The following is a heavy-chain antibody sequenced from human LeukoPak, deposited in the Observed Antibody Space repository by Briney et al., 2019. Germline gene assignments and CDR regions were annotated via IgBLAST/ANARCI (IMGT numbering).Heavy chain of an antibody. CDR2: IYHSGST. CDR1: GYSISSGYY. J-gene: IGHJ4*02. CDR3: AGTLRFLEWFPYY. Sequence: SETLSLTCTVSGYSISSGYYWGWIRPPPGKGLEWIGSIYHSGSTYYNPSLKSRVTISVDTSKNQFSLKLSSVTAADTAVYYCAGTLRFLEWFPYYWGQGTLVTVSS. V-gene: IGHV4-38-2*02. D-gene: IGHD3-3*01.